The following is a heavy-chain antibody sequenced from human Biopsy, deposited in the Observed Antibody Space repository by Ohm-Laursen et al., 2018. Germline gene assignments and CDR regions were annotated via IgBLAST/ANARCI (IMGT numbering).Heavy chain of an antibody. J-gene: IGHJ4*02. CDR3: TRAGGGKIYGL. V-gene: IGHV4-31*03. CDR1: GVSMNTGTYY. D-gene: IGHD3-16*01. Sequence: TLSLTSTVSGVSMNTGTYYWTWIRQNPATGLEWIGYVHKSGNTLYNPSLKSRLSISVDTSRNQFSLKLTSVTAAGTALYYCTRAGGGKIYGLWGQGTLVTVSS. CDR2: VHKSGNT.